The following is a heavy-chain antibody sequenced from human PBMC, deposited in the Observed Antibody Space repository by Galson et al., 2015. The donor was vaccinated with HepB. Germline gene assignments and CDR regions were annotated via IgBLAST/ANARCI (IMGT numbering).Heavy chain of an antibody. CDR1: GYTFTSYY. D-gene: IGHD2-2*01. V-gene: IGHV1-46*03. Sequence: SVKVSCKASGYTFTSYYMHWVRQAPGQGLEWMGIINPSGGSTSYAQKFQGRVTMTRDTSTSTVYMELSSLRSEDTAVYYCARDFDHCSSTSCYGRNWFDPWGQGTLVTVSS. CDR2: INPSGGST. CDR3: ARDFDHCSSTSCYGRNWFDP. J-gene: IGHJ5*02.